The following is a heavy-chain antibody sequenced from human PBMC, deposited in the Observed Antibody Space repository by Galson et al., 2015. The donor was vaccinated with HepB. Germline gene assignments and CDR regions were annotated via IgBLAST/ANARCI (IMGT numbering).Heavy chain of an antibody. V-gene: IGHV2-5*01. D-gene: IGHD3-10*01. CDR3: ARRLVGGGLDY. CDR1: GFSLSTSGVA. J-gene: IGHJ4*02. Sequence: PALVKPTQTLTLTCTFSGFSLSTSGVAVAWIRQPPGKALEWLAVIHWNDDRHNSPSLESRLIITKDTPKNQVVLTMTNMDPMDTATYYCARRLVGGGLDYWGQGTLVTVSS. CDR2: IHWNDDR.